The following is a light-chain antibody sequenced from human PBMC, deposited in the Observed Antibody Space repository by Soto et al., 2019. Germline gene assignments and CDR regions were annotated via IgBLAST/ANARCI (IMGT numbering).Light chain of an antibody. CDR3: TSYAGSNIWV. J-gene: IGLJ3*02. CDR2: EVS. CDR1: SSDVGAYNY. Sequence: QLVLTQPPSASGSPGQSVTISCTGTSSDVGAYNYVSWYQQYPGKAPKLMIYEVSKRPSGVPDRFSGSKSGKTASLTVSGLQPEDEGDYYCTSYAGSNIWVFGGGTKLTVL. V-gene: IGLV2-8*01.